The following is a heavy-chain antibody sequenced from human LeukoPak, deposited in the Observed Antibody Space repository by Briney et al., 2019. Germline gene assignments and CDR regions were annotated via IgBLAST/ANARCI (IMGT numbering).Heavy chain of an antibody. Sequence: ASVKVSGKVSRYTLRELSMHWVQQVPAKGLQWMGVFDPEDGDSIIAQKFQGRLTMTEDTSTDTAYMELSRLTSEDTAMYYCATGHCNTSSCYYYYMDVWGKGTTVTVSS. V-gene: IGHV1-24*01. CDR3: ATGHCNTSSCYYYYMDV. J-gene: IGHJ6*03. CDR2: FDPEDGDS. D-gene: IGHD2/OR15-2a*01. CDR1: RYTLRELS.